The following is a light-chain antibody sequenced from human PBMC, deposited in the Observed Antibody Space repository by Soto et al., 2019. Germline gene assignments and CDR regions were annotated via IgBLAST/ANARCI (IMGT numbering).Light chain of an antibody. CDR2: DAS. CDR1: QSVSNY. Sequence: EIVLTQSPATLSLSPGEGATLSCRASQSVSNYIAWYQQKPGQAPRVLIYDASNRATGVPARFSGSGSGTDFPLTISRLEPEDFAVYYCQQRSSWYSFGQGTKLEIK. V-gene: IGKV3-11*01. J-gene: IGKJ2*01. CDR3: QQRSSWYS.